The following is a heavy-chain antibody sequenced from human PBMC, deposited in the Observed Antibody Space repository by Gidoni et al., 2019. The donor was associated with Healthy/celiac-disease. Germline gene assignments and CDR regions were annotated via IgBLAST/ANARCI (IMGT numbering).Heavy chain of an antibody. CDR2: ISSSSSYI. J-gene: IGHJ6*02. Sequence: EVQLVESGGGLVKPGGSLRLSCAASGFTFSSYSMNWVRQAPGKGLAWVSSISSSSSYIYYADSVKGRFTISRDNAKNSLYLQMNSLRAEDTAVYYCARVGYYDSSGYYYYYGMDVWGQGTTVTVSS. V-gene: IGHV3-21*01. D-gene: IGHD3-22*01. CDR1: GFTFSSYS. CDR3: ARVGYYDSSGYYYYYGMDV.